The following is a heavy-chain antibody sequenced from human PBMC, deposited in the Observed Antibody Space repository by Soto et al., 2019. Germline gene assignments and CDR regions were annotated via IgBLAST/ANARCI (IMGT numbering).Heavy chain of an antibody. J-gene: IGHJ6*02. V-gene: IGHV4-4*02. CDR2: IYHSGST. CDR1: GGSISSSNW. D-gene: IGHD3-10*01. Sequence: QVQLQESGPGLVKASGTLSLTCAVSGGSISSSNWWSWVRQPPGKGLEWIGEIYHSGSTNYNPSLASRVTISLDRSRNQFSLKLTSGTAADMAVYECTKEQWFGEFVHYYDGMDVWGQGTTVTVSS. CDR3: TKEQWFGEFVHYYDGMDV.